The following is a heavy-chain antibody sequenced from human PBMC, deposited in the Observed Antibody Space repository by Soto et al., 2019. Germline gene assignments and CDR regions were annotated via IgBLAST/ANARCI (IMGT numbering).Heavy chain of an antibody. CDR1: GYSFTRYW. CDR3: ARVPAAMGYYMDV. CDR2: IYPGDSDT. D-gene: IGHD2-2*01. V-gene: IGHV5-51*01. J-gene: IGHJ6*03. Sequence: DSLKISCKVSGYSFTRYWIGWVRQMPGKGLEWMGIIYPGDSDTRYSPSFQGQVTISADKSISTAYLQWSSLKASDTAMYYCARVPAAMGYYMDVWGKGTTVTVSS.